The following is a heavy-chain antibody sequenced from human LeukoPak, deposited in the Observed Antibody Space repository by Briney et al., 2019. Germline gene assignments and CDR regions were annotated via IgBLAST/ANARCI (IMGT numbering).Heavy chain of an antibody. D-gene: IGHD3-22*01. CDR2: INPSGGST. V-gene: IGHV1-46*01. CDR3: ARDLGSGYYDSSGPSGY. Sequence: ASVKVSCKASGYTFTSYYMHWVRQAPGQGLEWMGIINPSGGSTSYAQKFQGRVTMTRDTSTSTVYMELSSLRSEDAAVYYCARDLGSGYYDSSGPSGYWGQGTLVTVSS. J-gene: IGHJ4*02. CDR1: GYTFTSYY.